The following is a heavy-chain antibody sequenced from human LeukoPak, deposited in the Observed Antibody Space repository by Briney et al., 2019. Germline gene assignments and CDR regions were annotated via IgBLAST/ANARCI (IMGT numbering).Heavy chain of an antibody. V-gene: IGHV4-39*01. D-gene: IGHD2-21*02. CDR1: GGSISSSSYY. CDR2: IYYSGRT. Sequence: SETLSLTCTVSGGSISSSSYYWGWIRQPPGKGLEWIGSIYYSGRTYYNPSLKSRVTISVDTSKNQFSLKLSSVTAADTAVYYCARTLAYCGGDCYPWYFDLWGRGTLVTVSS. CDR3: ARTLAYCGGDCYPWYFDL. J-gene: IGHJ2*01.